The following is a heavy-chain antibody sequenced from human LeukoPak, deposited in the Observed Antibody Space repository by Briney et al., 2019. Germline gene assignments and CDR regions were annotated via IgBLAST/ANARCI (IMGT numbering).Heavy chain of an antibody. CDR2: INTNTGNP. Sequence: ASVKVSCKSSRYTFTNYGINWVRQAPGQGLEWMGWINTNTGNPTYVQGFTGRFVFSLDTSVSTAYLQISSLKAEDTAVYYCAREVMIGAFDIWGQGTTVTVSS. J-gene: IGHJ3*02. CDR1: RYTFTNYG. CDR3: AREVMIGAFDI. D-gene: IGHD3-22*01. V-gene: IGHV7-4-1*02.